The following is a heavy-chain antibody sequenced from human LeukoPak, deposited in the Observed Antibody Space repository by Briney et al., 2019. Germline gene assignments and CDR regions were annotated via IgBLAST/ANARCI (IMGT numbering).Heavy chain of an antibody. CDR1: GGTFSSYA. V-gene: IGHV1-69*05. D-gene: IGHD3-16*02. CDR2: IIPIFGTA. CDR3: ARGLSGSPSGYYYYMDV. Sequence: SVKVSCKASGGTFSSYAISWVRQAPGQGLEWMGGIIPIFGTANYAQKFQGRVTITTDESTSTAYMELSSLRSEDTAVYYCARGLSGSPSGYYYYMDVWGPGTTVTVSS. J-gene: IGHJ6*03.